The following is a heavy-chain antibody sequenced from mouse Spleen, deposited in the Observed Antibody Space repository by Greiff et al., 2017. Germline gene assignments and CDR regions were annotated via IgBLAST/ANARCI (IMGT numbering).Heavy chain of an antibody. Sequence: VKLQQPGAELVKPGASVKLSCKASGYTFTSYWMHWVKQRPGRGLEWIGRIDPNSGGTKYNEKFKSKATLTVDKPSSTAYMQLSSLTSEDSAVYYCARGGFYGNYRFAYWGQGTLVTVSA. J-gene: IGHJ3*01. V-gene: IGHV1-72*01. D-gene: IGHD2-1*01. CDR1: GYTFTSYW. CDR3: ARGGFYGNYRFAY. CDR2: IDPNSGGT.